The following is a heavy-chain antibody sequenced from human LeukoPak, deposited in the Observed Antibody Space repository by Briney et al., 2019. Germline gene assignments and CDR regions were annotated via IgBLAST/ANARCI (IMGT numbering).Heavy chain of an antibody. CDR3: AKSGGYGLIDK. J-gene: IGHJ4*02. CDR2: IYDSGST. V-gene: IGHV4-59*08. CDR1: GGFISGHY. D-gene: IGHD1-26*01. Sequence: PSETLSLTCTVSGGFISGHYWTWIRQPPGKGLEWIGYIYDSGSTTYNPSLKSRVTISVDTSKNLFSLRLNSMTAADTAVYYCAKSGGYGLIDKWGQGTLVTVSS.